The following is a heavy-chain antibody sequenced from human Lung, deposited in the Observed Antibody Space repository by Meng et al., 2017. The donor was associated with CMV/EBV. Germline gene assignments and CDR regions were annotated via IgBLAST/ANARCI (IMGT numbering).Heavy chain of an antibody. Sequence: SXTLSLXCAVYGGSFSGYYWSWIRQPPGKGLEWIGEINHSGSTNYNPSLKSRVTISVDTSKNQFSLKLSSVTAADTAVYYCARGSSSRYPKYYFDYWGHGTXVTVAS. CDR3: ARGSSSRYPKYYFDY. CDR1: GGSFSGYY. D-gene: IGHD6-13*01. CDR2: INHSGST. J-gene: IGHJ4*01. V-gene: IGHV4-34*01.